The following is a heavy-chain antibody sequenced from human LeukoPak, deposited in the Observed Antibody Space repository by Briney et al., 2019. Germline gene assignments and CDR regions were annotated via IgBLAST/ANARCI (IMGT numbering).Heavy chain of an antibody. D-gene: IGHD4-17*01. Sequence: SETLSLTCAVYGGSFSGYYWSWIRQPPGKGLEWIGEINHSGSTNYNPSLKSRVTISVDTSKNQFSLKLSSVTAADTAVYYCARDGYGDYSKDFDYWGQGTLVTVSS. CDR2: INHSGST. CDR1: GGSFSGYY. CDR3: ARDGYGDYSKDFDY. J-gene: IGHJ4*02. V-gene: IGHV4-34*01.